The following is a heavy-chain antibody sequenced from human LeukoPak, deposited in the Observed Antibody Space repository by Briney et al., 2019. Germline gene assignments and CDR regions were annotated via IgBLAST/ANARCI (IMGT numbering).Heavy chain of an antibody. CDR3: ATEILWFGELYGE. CDR2: ITWNSGSI. V-gene: IGHV3-9*01. J-gene: IGHJ4*02. CDR1: GFTFDEYA. D-gene: IGHD3-10*01. Sequence: PGGSLRLSCAGSGFTFDEYAMHWVRQAPGKGLEWVSGITWNSGSIGYADSVKGRFTISRANSKNTLDLHMHRLRAKDEAVYYCATEILWFGELYGEWGEGTLVTVSS.